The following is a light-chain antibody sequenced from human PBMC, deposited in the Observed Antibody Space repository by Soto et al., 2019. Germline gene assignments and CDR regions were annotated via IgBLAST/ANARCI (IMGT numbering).Light chain of an antibody. Sequence: EIQMTQSPSSLSASVGDRVTITCRASQGISTWLAWYQQKAGKAPNLLIYGASNLHSGVPSRFSGSGSGTNFTLTISSLQPEDFATYYCQQANSFPITFGQGTRWRL. CDR3: QQANSFPIT. V-gene: IGKV1-12*01. CDR1: QGISTW. J-gene: IGKJ5*01. CDR2: GAS.